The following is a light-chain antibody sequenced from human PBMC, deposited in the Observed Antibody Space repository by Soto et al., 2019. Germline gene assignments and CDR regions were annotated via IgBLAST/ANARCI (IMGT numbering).Light chain of an antibody. CDR3: QQYDNLPSIT. Sequence: DIQMTQSPSSLSASVGDRVTITCQASHDISKDLNWYQQKPGKAPKLLIYDASNLESGVPSRFSGSGSGTDFTFTISSLQPEDIATYYCQQYDNLPSITFGQGTRLEIK. CDR2: DAS. J-gene: IGKJ5*01. CDR1: HDISKD. V-gene: IGKV1-33*01.